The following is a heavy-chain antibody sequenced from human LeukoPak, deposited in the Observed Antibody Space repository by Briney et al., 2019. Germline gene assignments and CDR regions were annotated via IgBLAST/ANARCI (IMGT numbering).Heavy chain of an antibody. J-gene: IGHJ4*02. CDR1: GGSFSGYY. V-gene: IGHV4-34*01. D-gene: IGHD1-26*01. CDR2: INHSGST. Sequence: PSETLSLTCAVYGGSFSGYYWSWIRQPPGKGLEWIGEINHSGSTNYNPSLKNRVTISVDTSKNQFSLKLSSVTAADTAVYYCARVRSGSHLVFYFDYWGQGTLVTVSS. CDR3: ARVRSGSHLVFYFDY.